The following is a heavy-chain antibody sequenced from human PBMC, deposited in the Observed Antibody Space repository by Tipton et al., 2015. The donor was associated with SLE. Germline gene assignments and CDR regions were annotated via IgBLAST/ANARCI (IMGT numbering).Heavy chain of an antibody. D-gene: IGHD3-10*01. V-gene: IGHV4-59*08. CDR2: FYYNGKT. CDR1: GVSISTYY. J-gene: IGHJ3*01. CDR3: ARHLGVIVAFEV. Sequence: TLSLTCSVSGVSISTYYWSWIRQSPGKGLEWIGFFYYNGKTNYNSSLKSRVTISVDTSKSQFSLKLRSVTAADTAVYYCARHLGVIVAFEVWGQGTVLTVS.